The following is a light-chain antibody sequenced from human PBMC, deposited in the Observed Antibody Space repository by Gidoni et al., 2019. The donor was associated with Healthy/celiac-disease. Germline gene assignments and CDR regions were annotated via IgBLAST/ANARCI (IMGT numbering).Light chain of an antibody. CDR3: QQYDNLPLT. J-gene: IGKJ4*01. Sequence: DIQMTQSPSSLSASVGDRVTITCQASQDIINYLNWYQQKPGKAPKLLSYAASNLETGVPSRFSGSGSGTDFTFTISSLQPEDIATYYCQQYDNLPLTFGGGTKVEIK. CDR1: QDIINY. CDR2: AAS. V-gene: IGKV1-33*01.